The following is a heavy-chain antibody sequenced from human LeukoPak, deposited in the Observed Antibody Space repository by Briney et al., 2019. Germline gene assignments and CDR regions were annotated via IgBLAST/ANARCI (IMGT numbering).Heavy chain of an antibody. CDR1: GGTFSSYA. D-gene: IGHD6-13*01. Sequence: GSSVKVSCKASGGTFSSYAISWVRQAPGQGLEWMGGIIPILGTANYAQKFQGRVTITADESTSTAYMELSSLRSDDTAVYYCARDDSSRGDAFDIWGQGTMVTVSS. V-gene: IGHV1-69*01. J-gene: IGHJ3*02. CDR3: ARDDSSRGDAFDI. CDR2: IIPILGTA.